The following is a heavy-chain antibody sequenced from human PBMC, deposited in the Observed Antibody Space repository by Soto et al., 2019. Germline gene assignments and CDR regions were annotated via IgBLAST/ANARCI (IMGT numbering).Heavy chain of an antibody. CDR1: GGSFSGYY. J-gene: IGHJ6*02. D-gene: IGHD3-22*01. V-gene: IGHV4-34*01. CDR2: INHSGST. Sequence: PSETLSLTCAVYGGSFSGYYWSWIRQPPGKGLEWIGEINHSGSTNYNPSLKSRVTISVDTSKNQFPLKLSSVTAADTAVYYCARNPRYYYDSKSLGYYYGMDVWGQGTTVTVSS. CDR3: ARNPRYYYDSKSLGYYYGMDV.